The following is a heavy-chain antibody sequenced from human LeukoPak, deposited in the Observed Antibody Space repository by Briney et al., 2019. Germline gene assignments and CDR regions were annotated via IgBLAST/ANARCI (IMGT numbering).Heavy chain of an antibody. V-gene: IGHV3-23*05. CDR1: GFTFSNYA. CDR3: TKKSQLTSPGNYFDF. J-gene: IGHJ4*02. Sequence: QSGGSLRLSCAASGFTFSNYAMNWVRQAPGKGLEWVSVVDGTGNKTFYADSVKGRFTVSRDNSKNTVDLQMNSLRAEDTAIYFCTKKSQLTSPGNYFDFWGQGILVTVSS. D-gene: IGHD2-2*01. CDR2: VDGTGNKT.